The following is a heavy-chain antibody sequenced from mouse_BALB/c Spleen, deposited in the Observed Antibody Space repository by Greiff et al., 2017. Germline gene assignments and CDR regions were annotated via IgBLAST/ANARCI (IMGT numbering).Heavy chain of an antibody. Sequence: QVQLQQSGAELVRPGTSVKVSCKASGYAFTNHLIEWVKQRPGQGLEWIGVINPGSGGTNYNEKFKGKATLTADKSSSTAYMQLSSLTSDDSAVYFCARRGTYGNFFDYWGQGTTLTVSS. D-gene: IGHD2-1*01. CDR2: INPGSGGT. CDR3: ARRGTYGNFFDY. CDR1: GYAFTNHL. V-gene: IGHV1-54*03. J-gene: IGHJ2*01.